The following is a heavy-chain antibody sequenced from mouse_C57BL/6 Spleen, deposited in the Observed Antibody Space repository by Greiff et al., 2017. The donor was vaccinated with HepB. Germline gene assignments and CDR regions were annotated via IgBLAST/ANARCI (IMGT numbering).Heavy chain of an antibody. CDR1: GYTFTSYW. Sequence: QQSCQASGYTFTSYWMQWVKQRPGQGLEWIGEIDPSDSYTNYNQKFKGKATLTVDTSSSTAYMQLSSLTSEDSAVYYCARGGATDAMDYWGQGTSVTVSS. CDR2: IDPSDSYT. CDR3: ARGGATDAMDY. D-gene: IGHD3-1*01. V-gene: IGHV1-50*01. J-gene: IGHJ4*01.